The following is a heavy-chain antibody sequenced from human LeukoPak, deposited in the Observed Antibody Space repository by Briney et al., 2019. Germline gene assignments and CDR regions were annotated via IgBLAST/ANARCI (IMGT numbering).Heavy chain of an antibody. J-gene: IGHJ6*02. CDR1: GFTFSSYW. CDR2: IKQDGSEK. Sequence: GGSLRLSCAASGFTFSSYWMSWVRQAPGKGLEWVANIKQDGSEKYYVDSVKGRFTISRDNAKNSLYLQMNSLRAEDTAVYYCARGISSLRFLEWLETYYYYYGMDVWGQGTTVTVSS. CDR3: ARGISSLRFLEWLETYYYYYGMDV. D-gene: IGHD3-3*01. V-gene: IGHV3-7*03.